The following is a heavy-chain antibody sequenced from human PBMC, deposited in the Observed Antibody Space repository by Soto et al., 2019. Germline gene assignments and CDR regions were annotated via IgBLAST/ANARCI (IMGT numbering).Heavy chain of an antibody. D-gene: IGHD3-10*01. Sequence: SETLSLTCTVSGGSISRSNYYWGWIRQSPGKGLEWIGSIDYSGSTYYNPSLKSRVTIFVDTSENDFSLKVSSVTAADTAVYYCARHIGSGSYYNFYYYGMDVWGQGTTVTVSS. CDR1: GGSISRSNYY. CDR2: IDYSGST. CDR3: ARHIGSGSYYNFYYYGMDV. J-gene: IGHJ6*02. V-gene: IGHV4-39*01.